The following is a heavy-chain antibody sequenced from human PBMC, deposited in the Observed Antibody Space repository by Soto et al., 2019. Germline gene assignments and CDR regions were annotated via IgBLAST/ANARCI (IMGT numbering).Heavy chain of an antibody. D-gene: IGHD3-3*01. J-gene: IGHJ4*02. CDR1: GGSLSGYY. Sequence: SETLSLTCAVYGGSLSGYYWSWIRQPPGKGLEWIGEINHSGSTNYNPSLKSRVTISVDTSKNQFSLKLSSVTAADTAVYYCASQYYDFWSGYYWAPAFDYWGQGTLVTVSS. CDR2: INHSGST. V-gene: IGHV4-34*01. CDR3: ASQYYDFWSGYYWAPAFDY.